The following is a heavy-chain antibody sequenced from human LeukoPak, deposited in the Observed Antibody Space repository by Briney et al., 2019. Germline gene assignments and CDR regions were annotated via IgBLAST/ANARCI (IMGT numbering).Heavy chain of an antibody. Sequence: PGGSLRLSCAASGFTFNTYIMHWVRQAPGKGLVWVSRIDTDGKTTTYADSVKGRFTISRDNAKNMLYLQMNSLRVEDTAVYYCARVPTYTSYGPFDYWGQGTLVTVSS. J-gene: IGHJ4*02. CDR1: GFTFNTYI. D-gene: IGHD5-18*01. CDR2: IDTDGKTT. V-gene: IGHV3-74*01. CDR3: ARVPTYTSYGPFDY.